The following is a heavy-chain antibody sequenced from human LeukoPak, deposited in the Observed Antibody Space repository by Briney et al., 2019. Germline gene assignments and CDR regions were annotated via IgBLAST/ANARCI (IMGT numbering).Heavy chain of an antibody. CDR2: ISASGGSI. CDR3: AIEYYYYMDV. V-gene: IGHV3-23*01. J-gene: IGHJ6*03. CDR1: GFTFTSNA. Sequence: GGSLRLSCAAYGFTFTSNAVSWVRQAPGKGLEGVSTISASGGSIYYAGSVKGRFTISRDISKNTLYLQMNSLRAEDTAVYHCAIEYYYYMDVWGKGTTVTVSS.